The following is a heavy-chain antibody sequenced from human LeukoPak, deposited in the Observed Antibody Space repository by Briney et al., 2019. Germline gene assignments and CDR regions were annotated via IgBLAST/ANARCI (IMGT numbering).Heavy chain of an antibody. D-gene: IGHD3-22*01. J-gene: IGHJ4*02. CDR1: GFTFSSYA. CDR2: ISYDGSNK. Sequence: GGSLRLSCAASGFTFSSYAMHWVRQAPGKGLEWVAVISYDGSNKYYADSVKGRFTISRDNSKNTLYLQMNSLRADDTAVYYCARDRGGYYYDSSGYSFDYWGQGTLVTVSS. V-gene: IGHV3-30-3*01. CDR3: ARDRGGYYYDSSGYSFDY.